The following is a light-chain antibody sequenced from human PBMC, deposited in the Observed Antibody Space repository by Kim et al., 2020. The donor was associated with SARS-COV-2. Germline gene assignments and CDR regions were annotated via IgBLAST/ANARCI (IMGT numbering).Light chain of an antibody. CDR1: QSISSH. Sequence: ASVGDRVTITCLTTQSISSHLNWYQQKPGRAPKLLISAASTLQGGVPSRFSGSGSETDFTLTISSLQPEDFATYFCQQSYITPFTFGPGTKVDIK. CDR3: QQSYITPFT. J-gene: IGKJ3*01. V-gene: IGKV1-39*01. CDR2: AAS.